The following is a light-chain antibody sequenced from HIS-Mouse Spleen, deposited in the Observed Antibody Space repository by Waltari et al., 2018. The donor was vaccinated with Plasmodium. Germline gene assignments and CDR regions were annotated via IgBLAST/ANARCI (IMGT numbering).Light chain of an antibody. CDR1: SSDVGGYNY. CDR3: SSYAGSNNLV. V-gene: IGLV2-8*01. Sequence: QSALTQPPSASVSPGQSVTISCTGTSSDVGGYNYVSWYQQHPGKAPKRMIYEVSKRPSGVPDRFSGSKSGNTASLTVSGLQAEDEADYYCSSYAGSNNLVFGGGTKLTVL. CDR2: EVS. J-gene: IGLJ2*01.